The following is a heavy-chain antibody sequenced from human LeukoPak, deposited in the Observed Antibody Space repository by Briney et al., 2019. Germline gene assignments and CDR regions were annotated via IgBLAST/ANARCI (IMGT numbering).Heavy chain of an antibody. Sequence: ASVKVSCKASGYIFTSYYMHWVRQAPGQGLEWMGIINPSGGSTTYAQKFQGRVTMTRDTSTSTVYMELSSLRSEDTAVYYCARCGYGGNDYYYGMDVWGQGTTVTVSS. D-gene: IGHD4-23*01. CDR2: INPSGGST. J-gene: IGHJ6*02. CDR3: ARCGYGGNDYYYGMDV. CDR1: GYIFTSYY. V-gene: IGHV1-46*01.